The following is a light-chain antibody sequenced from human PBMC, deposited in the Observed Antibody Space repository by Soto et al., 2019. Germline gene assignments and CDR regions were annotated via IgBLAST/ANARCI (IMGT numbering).Light chain of an antibody. CDR2: AAS. Sequence: DTPMTQSPSSLSASVGDRVTITCRASQNIARYVNWYQQKPGKAPKLLLFAASSLQTGVPSRFSGSGSGTDFTLTISSLQPEDFATYYCQQSYSTPPTFGGGTKVEIK. CDR3: QQSYSTPPT. V-gene: IGKV1-39*01. CDR1: QNIARY. J-gene: IGKJ4*01.